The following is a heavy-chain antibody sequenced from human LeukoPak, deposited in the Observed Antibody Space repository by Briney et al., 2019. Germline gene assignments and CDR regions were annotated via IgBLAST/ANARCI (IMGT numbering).Heavy chain of an antibody. CDR3: ARDLEWLRLGAYDY. J-gene: IGHJ4*02. V-gene: IGHV1-46*01. CDR2: INPSGGST. CDR1: GYIFTSYN. D-gene: IGHD5-12*01. Sequence: GASVKVSCKASGYIFTSYNIYWVRQAPGQGLEWMGIINPSGGSTNYAQKFQGRVTMTRDTSTSTVYMELSRLRSDDTAVYYCARDLEWLRLGAYDYWGQGTLVTVSS.